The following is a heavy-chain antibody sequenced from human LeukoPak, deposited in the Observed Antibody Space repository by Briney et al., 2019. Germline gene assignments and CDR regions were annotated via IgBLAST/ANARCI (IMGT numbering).Heavy chain of an antibody. CDR3: ARESSSDAVVRGVILGH. Sequence: SETLSLTCAVSGASINSINRWSWVRQPPGKGREWIGEIYHSGSTNYNPSLKNRVTISVDESKNQFSLKLNSVTAADAAVYYCARESSSDAVVRGVILGHWGQGMLVTVSS. D-gene: IGHD3-10*01. J-gene: IGHJ4*02. CDR2: IYHSGST. CDR1: GASINSINR. V-gene: IGHV4-4*02.